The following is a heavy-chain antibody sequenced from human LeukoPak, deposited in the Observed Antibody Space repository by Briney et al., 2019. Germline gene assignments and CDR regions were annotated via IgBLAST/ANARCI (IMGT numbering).Heavy chain of an antibody. CDR3: ARSLGYRYGTGYFDY. V-gene: IGHV4-34*01. CDR2: INHSGST. CDR1: GGSFSGYF. J-gene: IGHJ4*02. D-gene: IGHD5-18*01. Sequence: SETLSLTCAVNGGSFSGYFWSWIRQPPGKGLEWIGEINHSGSTYYNASLKSRITISVDTSKNQFSLNLSSVTAADTAVYYCARSLGYRYGTGYFDYWGQGTLVTVSS.